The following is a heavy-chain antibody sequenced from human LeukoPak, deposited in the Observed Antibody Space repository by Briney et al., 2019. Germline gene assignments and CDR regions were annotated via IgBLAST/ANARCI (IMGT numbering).Heavy chain of an antibody. CDR3: ARRRRLKNPGGDAFDI. V-gene: IGHV4-59*08. J-gene: IGHJ3*02. D-gene: IGHD2/OR15-2a*01. CDR1: GDSINNYY. Sequence: SETLSLTCSVSGDSINNYYWNWIRQPPGKGLEWIGYIYYSGSTRYNPSLQSRVTMSIGTSKTQFSLKSDSVTAEDTAVYYCARRRRLKNPGGDAFDIWGQGTVVIVSS. CDR2: IYYSGST.